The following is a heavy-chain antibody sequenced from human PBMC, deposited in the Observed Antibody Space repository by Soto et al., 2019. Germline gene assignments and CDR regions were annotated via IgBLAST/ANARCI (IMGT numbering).Heavy chain of an antibody. CDR3: ARVVACSGGSCYSGLRDSDHGMDV. Sequence: ASVKVSCKASGGTFSSYSISWVRQAPGQGLEWMGWMNPNSGNTGYAQKFQGRVTMTRNTSISTAYMELSSLRSEDTAVYYCARVVACSGGSCYSGLRDSDHGMDVWGQVTTVTVSS. CDR2: MNPNSGNT. CDR1: GGTFSSYS. J-gene: IGHJ6*02. D-gene: IGHD2-15*01. V-gene: IGHV1-8*02.